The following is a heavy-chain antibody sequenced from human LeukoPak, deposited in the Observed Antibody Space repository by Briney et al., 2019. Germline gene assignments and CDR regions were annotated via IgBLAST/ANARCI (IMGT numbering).Heavy chain of an antibody. V-gene: IGHV4-34*01. CDR1: GGSFSGYC. J-gene: IGHJ4*01. CDR2: INHSGST. CDR3: TRGKPETVFDS. Sequence: KPSETLSLTCSVYGGSFSGYCWSWIRQPPGKGLEWIGEINHSGSTNYNPSLRTRVTISLGRSKDQFSLKLTSVTAADTAVYYCTRGKPETVFDSWGRGTLVTVSS.